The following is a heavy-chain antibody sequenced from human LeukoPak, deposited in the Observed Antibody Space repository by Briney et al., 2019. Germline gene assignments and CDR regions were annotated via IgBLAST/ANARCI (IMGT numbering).Heavy chain of an antibody. Sequence: GGSLRLSCAASGFIFSSYAMQWVRQAPGRGLEWVAVISSDGNSNFYSNSVRGRFTISRDNSKNTVYLQMNTLKGEDTAVYYCAKDGGAAGTFDYWGQGPLVTVSS. CDR1: GFIFSSYA. J-gene: IGHJ4*02. D-gene: IGHD6-13*01. V-gene: IGHV3-30*18. CDR3: AKDGGAAGTFDY. CDR2: ISSDGNSN.